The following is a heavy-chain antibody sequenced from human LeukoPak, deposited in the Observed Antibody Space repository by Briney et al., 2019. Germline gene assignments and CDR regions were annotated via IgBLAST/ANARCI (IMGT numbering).Heavy chain of an antibody. Sequence: GGSLRLSCAASGFTFSSYGMHWVRQAPGKGLEWVAVISYDGSNKYYADSVKGRFTISRDNSKNTLYLQMNSLRAEDTAVYHCARDRVYDSSGYYLDDLFDYWGQGILVTVSS. CDR3: ARDRVYDSSGYYLDDLFDY. CDR1: GFTFSSYG. D-gene: IGHD3-22*01. CDR2: ISYDGSNK. J-gene: IGHJ4*02. V-gene: IGHV3-30*03.